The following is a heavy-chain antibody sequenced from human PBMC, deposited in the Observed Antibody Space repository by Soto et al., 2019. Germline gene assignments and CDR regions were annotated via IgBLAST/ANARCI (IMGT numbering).Heavy chain of an antibody. D-gene: IGHD6-19*01. V-gene: IGHV1-2*02. CDR3: ARLQIEVAGTN. CDR1: GYTFSDYY. Sequence: ASVKVSCKASGYTFSDYYMHWVRQAPGQGLEWMGWINANSGGTTYAQKFQGRVTMTRDTSISTAYMELSGLSSDDTAIYYCARLQIEVAGTNWGQGTLVTVSS. CDR2: INANSGGT. J-gene: IGHJ4*02.